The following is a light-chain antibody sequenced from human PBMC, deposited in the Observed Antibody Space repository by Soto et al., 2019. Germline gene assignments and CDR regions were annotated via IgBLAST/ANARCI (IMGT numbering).Light chain of an antibody. CDR2: GAS. CDR3: QQYDNLPPLT. Sequence: EIVMTQSPATLSVSPGERATLSCRASQSVSSNLAWYQQKPGQAPRLLIYGASSSATGIPARFSGSGSGTEFTLAISSLQYEDFAVYYCQQYDNLPPLTFGGGTKVEIK. CDR1: QSVSSN. J-gene: IGKJ4*01. V-gene: IGKV3-15*01.